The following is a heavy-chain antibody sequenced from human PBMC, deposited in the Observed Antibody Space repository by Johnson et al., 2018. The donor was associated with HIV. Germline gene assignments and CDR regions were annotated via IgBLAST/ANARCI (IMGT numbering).Heavy chain of an antibody. CDR3: VKDRGGRFSGSYLSLRVGAFDI. D-gene: IGHD1-26*01. V-gene: IGHV3-30*18. Sequence: QVQLVESGGGLVKPGRSLRLSCAASGFTFSNYDIHWVRQAPGKGLEWVAFISYDGTNKYYADSVKGRFTISRDNSKNTMYLQLNSLRPEDTAVYYCVKDRGGRFSGSYLSLRVGAFDIWGQGTLVTVSS. CDR2: ISYDGTNK. CDR1: GFTFSNYD. J-gene: IGHJ3*02.